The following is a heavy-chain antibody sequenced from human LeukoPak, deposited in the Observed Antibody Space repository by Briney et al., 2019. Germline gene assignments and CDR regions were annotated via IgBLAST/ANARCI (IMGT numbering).Heavy chain of an antibody. Sequence: ASVKVSCKVSGYTLTELSMHWVRQAPGKGLEWMGGFDPEDGETIYAQKFQGRVTMTEDTSTDTAYMELSSLRSEDTAVYYCATRPGSSDAFDIWGQGTMVTVSS. D-gene: IGHD6-6*01. V-gene: IGHV1-24*01. J-gene: IGHJ3*02. CDR1: GYTLTELS. CDR2: FDPEDGET. CDR3: ATRPGSSDAFDI.